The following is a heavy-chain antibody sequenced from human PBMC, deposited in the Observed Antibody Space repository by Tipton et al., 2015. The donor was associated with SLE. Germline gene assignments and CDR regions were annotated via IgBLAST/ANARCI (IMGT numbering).Heavy chain of an antibody. D-gene: IGHD6-19*01. CDR2: IYYSGTT. CDR1: GDSIISSY. Sequence: TLSLTCTVSGDSIISSYWSWIRQPPGKGLEWIGYIYYSGTTNYNPSLKSRVTISVDTSKNQVSLKLSSVTAADTAVDYCASARDHWLVYDYWGQGTLVTVSS. V-gene: IGHV4-59*01. J-gene: IGHJ4*02. CDR3: ASARDHWLVYDY.